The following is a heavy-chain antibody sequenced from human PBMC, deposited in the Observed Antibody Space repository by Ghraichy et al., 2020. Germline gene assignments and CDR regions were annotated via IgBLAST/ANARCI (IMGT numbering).Heavy chain of an antibody. V-gene: IGHV1-24*01. Sequence: ASVKVSCKVSGYTLTELSMHWVRQAPGKGLEWMGGFDPEDGETIYAQKFQGRVTMTEDTSTDTAYMELSSLRSEDTAVYYCATAWKVLYYYGMDVWGQGTTVTVSS. J-gene: IGHJ6*02. CDR2: FDPEDGET. CDR3: ATAWKVLYYYGMDV. CDR1: GYTLTELS. D-gene: IGHD1-1*01.